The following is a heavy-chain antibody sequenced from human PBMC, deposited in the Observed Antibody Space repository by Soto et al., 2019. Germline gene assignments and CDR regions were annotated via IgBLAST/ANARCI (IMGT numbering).Heavy chain of an antibody. J-gene: IGHJ4*02. V-gene: IGHV1-18*01. CDR3: ASSIAAAVDFDY. CDR2: ISANKGNT. D-gene: IGHD6-13*01. Sequence: QVQLVQSGAEVKKPGASVKVSCKASGYTFTSYGISWVRQAPGQGLEWMGWISANKGNTNNAQKLHARATITSDPSTPTAYLNLRSLSPDDPAVHYCASSIAAAVDFDYWGQGTLVTVSS. CDR1: GYTFTSYG.